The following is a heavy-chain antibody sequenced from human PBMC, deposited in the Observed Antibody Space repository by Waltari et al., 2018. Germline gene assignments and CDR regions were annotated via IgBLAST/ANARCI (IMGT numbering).Heavy chain of an antibody. CDR1: GLRFSIYA. J-gene: IGHJ4*02. D-gene: IGHD3-10*02. CDR2: ITTGGAP. CDR3: AKEAPLVQGFLWADF. Sequence: EVSLLESGGGLVQPGGSLRLSCAAYGLRFSIYAVSWGSQTPGKGLEWVAGITTGGAPYYTDSVKGRFTISRDNSKNTLYLQMNSLRAEDTALYYCAKEAPLVQGFLWADFWGQGTLVTVSS. V-gene: IGHV3-23*01.